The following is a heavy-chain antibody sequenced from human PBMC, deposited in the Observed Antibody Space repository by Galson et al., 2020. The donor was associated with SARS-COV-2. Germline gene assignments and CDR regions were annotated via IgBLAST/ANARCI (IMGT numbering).Heavy chain of an antibody. V-gene: IGHV3-33*06. Sequence: QLGESLKISCAASGFTFSSYGMHWVRQAPGKGLEWVAVIWYDGSNKYYADSVKGRFTISRDNSKNTLYLQMNSLRAEDTAVYYCAKDGKDGDYVWYFDPWGRGTLVTVSS. D-gene: IGHD4-17*01. CDR3: AKDGKDGDYVWYFDP. CDR2: IWYDGSNK. J-gene: IGHJ2*01. CDR1: GFTFSSYG.